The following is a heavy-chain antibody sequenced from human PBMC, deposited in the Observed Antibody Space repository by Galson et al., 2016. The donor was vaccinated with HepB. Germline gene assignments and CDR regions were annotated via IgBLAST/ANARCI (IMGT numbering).Heavy chain of an antibody. D-gene: IGHD4-17*01. CDR1: GFTFSTYW. CDR3: VRDAYGDKRGDY. V-gene: IGHV3-74*01. Sequence: SLRLSCAASGFTFSTYWMHWVRQAPGKGLVWVSHINSDGSRINYADSVKGRFTISRDNAKNTLYLQMKSLRDEDTAVYYCVRDAYGDKRGDYWGQGTLVTVSS. J-gene: IGHJ4*02. CDR2: INSDGSRI.